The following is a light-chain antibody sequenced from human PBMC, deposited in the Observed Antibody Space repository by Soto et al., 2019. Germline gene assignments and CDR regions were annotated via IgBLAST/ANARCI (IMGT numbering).Light chain of an antibody. J-gene: IGKJ4*01. V-gene: IGKV1-39*01. CDR3: QQTYSNFVS. CDR2: DAS. Sequence: DIQMTQSPSSLSASVGDRVTITCRSSQTISTYLHWFQQKPGKAPNLLIYDASTLQSGVPSRFSGSGSGTDFTLTISSLQPGDFGTHYCQQTYSNFVSFGGGTKVEMK. CDR1: QTISTY.